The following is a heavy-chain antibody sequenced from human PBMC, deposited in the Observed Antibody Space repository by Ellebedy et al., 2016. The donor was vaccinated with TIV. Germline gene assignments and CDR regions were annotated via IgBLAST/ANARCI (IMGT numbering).Heavy chain of an antibody. CDR1: GYRFTGYY. Sequence: AASVKVSCKASGYRFTGYYMHWVRQVPGQGLEWMGWINGNNGGTHFAQNFQGRVTMTRDTSLSTVYMELRRLKSDDTAVYYCAREQGSVFHHWGQGTLVTVSS. CDR2: INGNNGGT. CDR3: AREQGSVFHH. J-gene: IGHJ4*02. V-gene: IGHV1-2*02.